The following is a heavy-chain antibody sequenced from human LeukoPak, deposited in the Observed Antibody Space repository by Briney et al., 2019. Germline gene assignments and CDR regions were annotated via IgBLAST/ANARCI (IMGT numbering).Heavy chain of an antibody. CDR2: IIPIFGTA. Sequence: GSSVKVSCKASGGTFSSYAISWVRQAPGQGLEWMGGIIPIFGTANYAQKFQGRVTITTDESTSTAYMELSSLRSEDTAVYYCARDLPGSGGSCPFFDPWGQGTLVTVSS. CDR1: GGTFSSYA. J-gene: IGHJ5*02. D-gene: IGHD2-15*01. CDR3: ARDLPGSGGSCPFFDP. V-gene: IGHV1-69*05.